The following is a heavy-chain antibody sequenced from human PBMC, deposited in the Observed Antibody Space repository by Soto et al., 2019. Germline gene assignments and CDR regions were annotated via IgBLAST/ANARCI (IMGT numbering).Heavy chain of an antibody. D-gene: IGHD2-2*01. CDR3: AAPKQLSMGYYYGMDV. CDR2: IDPSDSYT. J-gene: IGHJ6*02. CDR1: GYSFTSYW. V-gene: IGHV5-10-1*01. Sequence: PGESLKISCKGSGYSFTSYWISWVHQMPGKGLEWMGRIDPSDSYTNYSPSFQGHVTISADKSISTAYLQWSSLKASDTAMYYCAAPKQLSMGYYYGMDVWGQGTTVTVS.